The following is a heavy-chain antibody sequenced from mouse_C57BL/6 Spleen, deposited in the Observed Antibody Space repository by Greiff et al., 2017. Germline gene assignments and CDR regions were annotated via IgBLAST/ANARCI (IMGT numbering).Heavy chain of an antibody. CDR1: GYTFTSYW. V-gene: IGHV1-50*01. J-gene: IGHJ3*01. Sequence: QVQLQQPGAELVKPGASVKLSCKASGYTFTSYWMQWVKQRPGQGLEWIGEIDPSDSYPTYNQKFKGKATLTVDPSSSTAYMPLSSLTSEDSAVYYCARPMYSDYGGFAYWGKGTLVTVSA. CDR3: ARPMYSDYGGFAY. D-gene: IGHD2-13*01. CDR2: IDPSDSYP.